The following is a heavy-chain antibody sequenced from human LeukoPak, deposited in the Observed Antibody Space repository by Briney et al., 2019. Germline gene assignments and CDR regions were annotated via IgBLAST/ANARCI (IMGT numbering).Heavy chain of an antibody. Sequence: GGSLRLSCAGSGFTFSTYNFNWVRQAPGKGLEWVSHISGSSTTIYYADSVKGRFTVSRDNARSSVYLQMNSLRAEDTAVYYYARVSYGSGLDYWGQGTLVTVSS. CDR3: ARVSYGSGLDY. V-gene: IGHV3-48*01. J-gene: IGHJ4*02. D-gene: IGHD3-10*01. CDR1: GFTFSTYN. CDR2: ISGSSTTI.